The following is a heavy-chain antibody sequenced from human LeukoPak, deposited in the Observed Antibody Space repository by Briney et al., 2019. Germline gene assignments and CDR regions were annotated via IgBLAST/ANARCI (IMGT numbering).Heavy chain of an antibody. CDR3: VRDRNALQFLDY. V-gene: IGHV3-33*01. Sequence: PGRSLRLSCAASGFTFRNFGMHWVRQAPGKGPEWVAVIWYDGSEKYYADSVKGRFTISRDNSKNMLYLQTNSLRAEDTAVYYCVRDRNALQFLDYWGQGTVVTVSS. CDR1: GFTFRNFG. CDR2: IWYDGSEK. J-gene: IGHJ4*02. D-gene: IGHD3-3*01.